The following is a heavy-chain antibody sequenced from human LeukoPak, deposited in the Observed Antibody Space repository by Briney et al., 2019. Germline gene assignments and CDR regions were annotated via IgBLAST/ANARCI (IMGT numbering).Heavy chain of an antibody. J-gene: IGHJ5*02. Sequence: PGGSLRLSCAAYGFTFSSYAMSWVRQAPGRGLEWVSVISGSGDTTYYADSVKGRFTISRDNSKNTLYLQMNSLRAEDTAVYYCARGPNKSDGGNSGSAWFDPWGQGTLVTVSS. CDR1: GFTFSSYA. D-gene: IGHD4-23*01. CDR2: ISGSGDTT. CDR3: ARGPNKSDGGNSGSAWFDP. V-gene: IGHV3-23*01.